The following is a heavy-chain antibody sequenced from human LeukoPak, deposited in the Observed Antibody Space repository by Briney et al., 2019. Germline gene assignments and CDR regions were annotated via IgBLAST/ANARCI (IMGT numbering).Heavy chain of an antibody. D-gene: IGHD6-13*01. V-gene: IGHV4-59*01. CDR1: GGSISSYY. J-gene: IGHJ6*02. CDR2: IYYGGST. CDR3: ASMAHSAAGFVSYYYGMDV. Sequence: ASETLSLTCTVSGGSISSYYWSWIRQPPGRGLEWIGYIYYGGSTSYNPSLKSRVTISIDTSKKQFSLKLTSVTAADTAVYYCASMAHSAAGFVSYYYGMDVWGQGTAVTVSS.